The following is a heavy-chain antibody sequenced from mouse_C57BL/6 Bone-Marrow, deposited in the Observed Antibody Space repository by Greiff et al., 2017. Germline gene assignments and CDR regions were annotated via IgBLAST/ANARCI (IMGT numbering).Heavy chain of an antibody. D-gene: IGHD2-3*01. CDR3: ARHAYDGYLYYFDY. CDR1: GFTFSSYG. Sequence: EVHLVESGGDLVKPGGFLKLSCAASGFTFSSYGMSWVRQTPDKRLEWVATISSGGSYTYYPDSVKGRFTISRDNAKNTLYLQMSSLKSEDTAMYYCARHAYDGYLYYFDYWGQGTTLTVSS. CDR2: ISSGGSYT. J-gene: IGHJ2*01. V-gene: IGHV5-6*01.